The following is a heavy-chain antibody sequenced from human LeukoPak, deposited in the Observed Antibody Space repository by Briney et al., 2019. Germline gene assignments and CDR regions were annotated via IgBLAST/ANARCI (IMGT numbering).Heavy chain of an antibody. Sequence: SETLSLTCTVSGGSISSGSYCWTWIRQPAGKGLEWIGRIYTSGSTDYNPSLKSRVTISVDTSKNQFSLKLSSVTAADTAVYYCARDQGARVTIFGVVIPTWFDPWGQGTLVTVSS. J-gene: IGHJ5*02. D-gene: IGHD3-3*01. V-gene: IGHV4-61*02. CDR2: IYTSGST. CDR1: GGSISSGSYC. CDR3: ARDQGARVTIFGVVIPTWFDP.